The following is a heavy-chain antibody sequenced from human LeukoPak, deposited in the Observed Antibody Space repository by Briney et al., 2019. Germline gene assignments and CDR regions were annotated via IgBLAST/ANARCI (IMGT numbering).Heavy chain of an antibody. V-gene: IGHV4-38-2*02. CDR2: IYRSGST. J-gene: IGHJ6*03. CDR1: GHSISSGYY. Sequence: SETLSLTCSVSGHSISSGYYWGWIRQPPGKGLEWIGSIYRSGSTYYNPSLKSRVTISVDTSKNQFSLKLSSVTAADTAVYYCARDGLSSSPYYYMDVWGKGTTVTVSS. CDR3: ARDGLSSSPYYYMDV. D-gene: IGHD6-6*01.